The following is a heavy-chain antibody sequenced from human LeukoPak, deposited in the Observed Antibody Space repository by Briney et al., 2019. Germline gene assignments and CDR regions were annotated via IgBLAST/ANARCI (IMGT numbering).Heavy chain of an antibody. Sequence: GGSLRLSCAVSGLTFSSSWMDWVRQAPGKGLEWVASINPDGNKKYSADSVKGRFTISRDNAENSLYLQMDSLRAEDTAVYYCARGYTLLEYWGQGTLVTVSS. J-gene: IGHJ4*02. CDR2: INPDGNKK. D-gene: IGHD1-1*01. CDR3: ARGYTLLEY. V-gene: IGHV3-7*01. CDR1: GLTFSSSW.